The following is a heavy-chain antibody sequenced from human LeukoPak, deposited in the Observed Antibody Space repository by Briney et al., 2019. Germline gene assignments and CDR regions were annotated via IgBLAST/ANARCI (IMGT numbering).Heavy chain of an antibody. CDR3: ATAHCSGGSCYPLYYYYVDV. V-gene: IGHV4-38-2*02. D-gene: IGHD2-15*01. CDR1: GYSISSGYY. CDR2: IYHSGST. Sequence: PSETLSLTCTVPGYSISSGYYWGWIRQPPGKGLEWIGSIYHSGSTYYNPSLKSRVTISVDTSKNQFSLKLSSVTAADTAVYYCATAHCSGGSCYPLYYYYVDVWGKGTTVTVSS. J-gene: IGHJ6*03.